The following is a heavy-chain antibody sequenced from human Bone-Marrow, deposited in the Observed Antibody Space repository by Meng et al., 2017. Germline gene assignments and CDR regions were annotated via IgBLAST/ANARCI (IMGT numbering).Heavy chain of an antibody. CDR2: IKSKTDGGTT. J-gene: IGHJ4*02. Sequence: GESLKISCAASGFTFSDAWMNWVRQAPGKGLEWVGRIKSKTDGGTTDYAAPVKGRFIFLRDDSKNMLYLQIKSLKTEDTAVYYCTTFSSGYHNWGQGTLVTVSS. D-gene: IGHD3-22*01. V-gene: IGHV3-15*01. CDR3: TTFSSGYHN. CDR1: GFTFSDAW.